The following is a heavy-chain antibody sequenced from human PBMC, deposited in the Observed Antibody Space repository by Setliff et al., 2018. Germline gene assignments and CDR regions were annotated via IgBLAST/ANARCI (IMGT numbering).Heavy chain of an antibody. V-gene: IGHV4-34*01. CDR2: INHSGSS. D-gene: IGHD3-10*02. J-gene: IGHJ6*03. CDR1: GGSFSGYY. CDR3: ARVSGCLYLDV. Sequence: SETLSLTCAVYGGSFSGYYWSWIRQPPGKGLEWIGEINHSGSSNYNTTLKSRVTISVDTSKNQFSRQLSSVSAADTALYYCARVSGCLYLDVWGKGTTVTVSS.